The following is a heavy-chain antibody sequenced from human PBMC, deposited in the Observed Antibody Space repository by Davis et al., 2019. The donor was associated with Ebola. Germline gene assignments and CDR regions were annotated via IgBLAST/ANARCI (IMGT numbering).Heavy chain of an antibody. D-gene: IGHD6-13*01. J-gene: IGHJ6*02. CDR3: TTDNGRYSRSETGENYYYGMDV. CDR2: IWYDGSNK. Sequence: GESLKISCAASGFTFSSYGMHWVRQAPGKGLEWVAVIWYDGSNKYYADSVKGRFTISRDNSKNTLYLQMNSLKTEDTAVYYCTTDNGRYSRSETGENYYYGMDVWGQGTTVTVSS. CDR1: GFTFSSYG. V-gene: IGHV3-33*01.